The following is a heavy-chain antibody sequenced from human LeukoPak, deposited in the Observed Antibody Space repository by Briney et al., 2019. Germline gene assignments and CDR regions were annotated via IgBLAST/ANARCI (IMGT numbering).Heavy chain of an antibody. CDR3: ARELSSGWYIHRGNWFDP. V-gene: IGHV7-4-1*02. CDR1: GYTFTGYY. D-gene: IGHD6-19*01. CDR2: INTNTGNP. Sequence: GASVKVSCKASGYTFTGYYMHWVRQAPGQGLEWMGWINTNTGNPTYAQGFTGRFVFSLDTFVSTAYLQISSLKAEDTAVYYCARELSSGWYIHRGNWFDPWGQGTLVTVSS. J-gene: IGHJ5*02.